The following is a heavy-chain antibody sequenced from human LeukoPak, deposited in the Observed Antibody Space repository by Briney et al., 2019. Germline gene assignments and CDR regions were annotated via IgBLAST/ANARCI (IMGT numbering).Heavy chain of an antibody. D-gene: IGHD2-2*01. J-gene: IGHJ4*02. CDR2: ISYDGSKK. CDR1: GFTFSNAW. CDR3: ARVPGYCSSNSCYKMTIPFDY. Sequence: PGGSLRLSCAASGFTFSNAWMSWVRQAPGKGLEWVAVISYDGSKKYDADSVKGRFTISRDNSKSMLYLQMNSLRAEDTAVYYCARVPGYCSSNSCYKMTIPFDYWGQGTLVTVSS. V-gene: IGHV3-30-3*01.